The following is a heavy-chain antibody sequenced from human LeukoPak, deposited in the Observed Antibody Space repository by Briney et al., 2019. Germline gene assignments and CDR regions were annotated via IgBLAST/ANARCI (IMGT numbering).Heavy chain of an antibody. V-gene: IGHV1-24*01. D-gene: IGHD1-14*01. Sequence: GASVKVSCKVSGYTLTELAMHWVRQAPGKGLEWMGGFDPEDGETIYAQKFQGRVTMTEDTSTDTAYMELSSLRSEDTAAYYCATRQGVPEGAFDIWGQGTMVTVSS. CDR3: ATRQGVPEGAFDI. J-gene: IGHJ3*02. CDR2: FDPEDGET. CDR1: GYTLTELA.